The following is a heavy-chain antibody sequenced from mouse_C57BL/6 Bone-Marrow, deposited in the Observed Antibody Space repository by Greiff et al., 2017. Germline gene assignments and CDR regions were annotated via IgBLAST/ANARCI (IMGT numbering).Heavy chain of an antibody. Sequence: EVHVVESGGGLVQPGGSLKLSCAASGFTFSDYYMYWVRQTPEKRLEWVAYISNGGGSTYYPDTVKGRFTISRDNAKNTLYLQMSRLKSEDTAMYYCARGGFTTVVGRAMDYWGQGTSVTVSS. V-gene: IGHV5-12*01. J-gene: IGHJ4*01. CDR3: ARGGFTTVVGRAMDY. CDR2: ISNGGGST. CDR1: GFTFSDYY. D-gene: IGHD1-1*01.